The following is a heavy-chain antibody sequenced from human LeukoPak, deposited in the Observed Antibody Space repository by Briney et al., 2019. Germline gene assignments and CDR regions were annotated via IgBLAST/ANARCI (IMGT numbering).Heavy chain of an antibody. D-gene: IGHD2-15*01. CDR3: ARGYCSGGSCYSVENRFDP. V-gene: IGHV1-2*06. J-gene: IGHJ5*02. CDR1: GYTFTGYY. Sequence: GASVKVSCKAAGYTFTGYYMLWVRQAPGQGLEWMGRINPNSGGTNYAQKFQGRVTMTRDTSISTAYMELSRLRSDDTAVYYCARGYCSGGSCYSVENRFDPWGQGTLVTVSS. CDR2: INPNSGGT.